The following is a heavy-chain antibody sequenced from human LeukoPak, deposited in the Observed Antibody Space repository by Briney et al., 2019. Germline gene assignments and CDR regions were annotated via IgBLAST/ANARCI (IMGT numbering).Heavy chain of an antibody. V-gene: IGHV3-23*01. D-gene: IGHD1-26*01. CDR1: GFTFSSYA. J-gene: IGHJ6*02. Sequence: GGSLRLSCAASGFTFSSYAMSWVRQAPGKGLEWVSAISGSGGSTYYADSVRGRFTISSDNSGNTLYLQMNSLRAEDTATYYCARPVDSANGMDVWGQGTTVTVSS. CDR3: ARPVDSANGMDV. CDR2: ISGSGGST.